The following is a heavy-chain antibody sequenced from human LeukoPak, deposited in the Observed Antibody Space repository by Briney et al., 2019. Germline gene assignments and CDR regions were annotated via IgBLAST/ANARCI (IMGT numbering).Heavy chain of an antibody. D-gene: IGHD1-7*01. J-gene: IGHJ6*03. CDR1: GGSISSGSYY. CDR3: ARVPGTGTRYYYYYMDV. V-gene: IGHV4-39*07. CDR2: IYYSGST. Sequence: SETLSLTCTVSGGSISSGSYYWGWIRQPPGKGLEWIGSIYYSGSTYYNPSLKSRVTISVDTSKNQFSLKLSSVTAADTAVYYCARVPGTGTRYYYYYMDVWGKGTTVTVSS.